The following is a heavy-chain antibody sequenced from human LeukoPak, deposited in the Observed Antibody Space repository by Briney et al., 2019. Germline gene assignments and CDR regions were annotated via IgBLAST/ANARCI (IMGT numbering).Heavy chain of an antibody. D-gene: IGHD4-4*01. CDR3: ARHWATVTHNWFDP. J-gene: IGHJ5*02. Sequence: SETLSLTCTVSGYSISSYYWSWIRQPPGKGLEWIGYIYYSGSTNYNPSLKSRVTISVDTSKNQLSLKLSSVTAADTAVYYCARHWATVTHNWFDPWGQGTLVTVSS. V-gene: IGHV4-59*08. CDR2: IYYSGST. CDR1: GYSISSYY.